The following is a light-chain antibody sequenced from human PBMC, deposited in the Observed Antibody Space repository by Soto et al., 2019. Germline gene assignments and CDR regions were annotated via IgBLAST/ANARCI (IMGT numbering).Light chain of an antibody. CDR2: DAS. V-gene: IGKV3-11*01. Sequence: EIVLTQSPATLSLSPWERATLSCGASQSVNNFLAWYQQKPGQAPRLLIYDASNRATGIPARFSGSGSGTDFTLTISSLEPEDFAVYYCQQRSNWPPLTFGHGTRLEIK. J-gene: IGKJ5*01. CDR1: QSVNNF. CDR3: QQRSNWPPLT.